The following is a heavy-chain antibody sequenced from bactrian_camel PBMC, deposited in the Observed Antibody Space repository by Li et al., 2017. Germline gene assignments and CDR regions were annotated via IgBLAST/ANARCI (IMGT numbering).Heavy chain of an antibody. D-gene: IGHD6*01. Sequence: HVQLVESGGGLVQPGGSLRLSCVGSGFTFSDYYMSWVRQAPGQHLQWVSSIYADGSRTDYHWSVKGRFTISRDNAKNTVYLQMNSLQSEDTALYYCAAGGIWSGRSCDVFRYWGQGTQVTVS. CDR2: IYADGSRT. V-gene: IGHV3-2*01. CDR3: AAGGIWSGRSCDVFRY. J-gene: IGHJ4*01. CDR1: GFTFSDYY.